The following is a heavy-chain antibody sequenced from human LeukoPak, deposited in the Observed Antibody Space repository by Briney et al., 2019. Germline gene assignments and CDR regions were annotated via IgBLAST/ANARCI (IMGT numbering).Heavy chain of an antibody. Sequence: SVKVSCKTSGGTFSNYAISWVRQAPGQGLEWMGVIIPIFDTPNYAQKWQGRVTITTDESTSTAYMELRSLGSEDTAVYYCASQLFHLDSSGYSLDALDIWGQGTMVTVSS. CDR1: GGTFSNYA. CDR3: ASQLFHLDSSGYSLDALDI. D-gene: IGHD3-22*01. J-gene: IGHJ3*02. V-gene: IGHV1-69*05. CDR2: IIPIFDTP.